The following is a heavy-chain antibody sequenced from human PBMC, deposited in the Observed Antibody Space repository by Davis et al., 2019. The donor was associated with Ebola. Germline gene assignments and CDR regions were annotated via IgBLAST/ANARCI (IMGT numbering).Heavy chain of an antibody. D-gene: IGHD4-17*01. CDR3: ARDTQWDYGPYYYYGMDV. Sequence: ASVKVSCKASGYTFTNYAISWVRQAPGQGLEWMGWINPNSGGTNYAQKFQGRVTMTRDTSISTAYMELSRLRSDDTAVYYCARDTQWDYGPYYYYGMDVWGQGTTVTVSS. CDR1: GYTFTNYA. CDR2: INPNSGGT. J-gene: IGHJ6*02. V-gene: IGHV1-2*02.